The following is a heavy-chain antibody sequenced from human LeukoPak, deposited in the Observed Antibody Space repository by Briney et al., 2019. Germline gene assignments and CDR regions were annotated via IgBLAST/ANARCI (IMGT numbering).Heavy chain of an antibody. J-gene: IGHJ3*01. CDR1: GFTFSSYE. CDR2: IDSTDTI. D-gene: IGHD3-3*01. Sequence: GGTLRLSCAASGFTFSSYEMNWVRPAPGKGRAWISHIDSTDTIHYAESVKGRFTISRDNSKNTMFLQMNSLRAEDTAVYHCARDGSGYANDASDFWGQGTMVTVSS. CDR3: ARDGSGYANDASDF. V-gene: IGHV3-48*03.